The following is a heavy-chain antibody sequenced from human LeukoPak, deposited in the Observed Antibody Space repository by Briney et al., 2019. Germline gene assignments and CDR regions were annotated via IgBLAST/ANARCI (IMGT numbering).Heavy chain of an antibody. D-gene: IGHD3-22*01. Sequence: PSETLSLPCTVSGGSISSRSYYWGWIRQPPGRGLEWIGSISYSGSTYYNPSLKSRVTISVDTSKNQFSLTLSSVTAADTAVYNCARLDYDSSGLIDYWGQGNLVTVSS. CDR3: ARLDYDSSGLIDY. V-gene: IGHV4-39*01. CDR2: ISYSGST. CDR1: GGSISSRSYY. J-gene: IGHJ4*02.